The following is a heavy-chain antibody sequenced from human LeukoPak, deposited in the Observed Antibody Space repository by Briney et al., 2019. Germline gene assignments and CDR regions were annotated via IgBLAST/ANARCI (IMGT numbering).Heavy chain of an antibody. CDR3: ARGSGLRYGDSPLDF. D-gene: IGHD4-17*01. J-gene: IGHJ4*02. V-gene: IGHV3-48*04. CDR1: GFTYSSYS. CDR2: ISSSSGATK. Sequence: GSLRLSCAASGFTYSSYSMNWVRQAPGKGPEWISYISSSSGATKYYADSVKGRFTISRDNARNSLYLQMNSLRAEDTAVYYCARGSGLRYGDSPLDFWGPGTLVAVSS.